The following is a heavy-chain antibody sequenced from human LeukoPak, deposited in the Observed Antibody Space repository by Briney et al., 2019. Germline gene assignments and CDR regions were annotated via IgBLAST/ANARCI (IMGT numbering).Heavy chain of an antibody. J-gene: IGHJ4*02. D-gene: IGHD3-3*01. CDR3: ARGPYSDFWSEAALE. V-gene: IGHV4-34*01. CDR1: GGSFNGYS. Sequence: SETLSLTCAAYGGSFNGYSWSWIRQPPGKGLEWIGEINRRGSTTYNPSLKSRISISIDMSKSHFSLKLNSVTAADTAVYYCARGPYSDFWSEAALEWGQGTLVTVSS. CDR2: INRRGST.